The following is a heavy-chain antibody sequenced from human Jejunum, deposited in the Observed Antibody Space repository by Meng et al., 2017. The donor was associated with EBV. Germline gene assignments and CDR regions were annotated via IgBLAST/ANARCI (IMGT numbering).Heavy chain of an antibody. CDR1: GYTFTRYA. J-gene: IGHJ4*02. V-gene: IGHV7-4-1*02. D-gene: IGHD5-24*01. CDR2: INTKTGNP. Sequence: VQQLAVVYELKKLGASVKVSCKTSGYTFTRYAMNWVRQAPGQGLEWMGWINTKTGNPSYTQGFTGRFVFSLDTSVSTAYLQISSLKAEDTAVYYCARDVETATFDYWGQGTLVTVSS. CDR3: ARDVETATFDY.